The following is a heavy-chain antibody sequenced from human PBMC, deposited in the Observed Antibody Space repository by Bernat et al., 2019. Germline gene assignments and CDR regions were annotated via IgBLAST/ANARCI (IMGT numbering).Heavy chain of an antibody. CDR3: ARDLGSTYSGSYYLTYDY. CDR2: IWYDGSNK. Sequence: QVQLVESGGGVVQPGRSLRLSCAASGFTFSSYGMHWVRQAPGKGLEWVAVIWYDGSNKYYVDAVKDRFTMSRDNSKNTLYLQMNSLRAEDTAVYYCARDLGSTYSGSYYLTYDYWGQGTLVTVSS. CDR1: GFTFSSYG. J-gene: IGHJ4*02. V-gene: IGHV3-33*01. D-gene: IGHD1-26*01.